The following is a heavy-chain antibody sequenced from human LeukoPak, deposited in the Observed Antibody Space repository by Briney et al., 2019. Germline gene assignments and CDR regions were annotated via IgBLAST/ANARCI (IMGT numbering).Heavy chain of an antibody. V-gene: IGHV3-21*01. Sequence: GGSLRLSCAASGVTSSSYSMNWVRQAPGKGLEWVSSISSSSSYIYYADSVKGRFTISRDNAKNSLYLQMNSLRAEDTAVYYCARDLGYYDSSGYDYWGQGTLVTVSS. CDR1: GVTSSSYS. J-gene: IGHJ4*02. CDR3: ARDLGYYDSSGYDY. D-gene: IGHD3-22*01. CDR2: ISSSSSYI.